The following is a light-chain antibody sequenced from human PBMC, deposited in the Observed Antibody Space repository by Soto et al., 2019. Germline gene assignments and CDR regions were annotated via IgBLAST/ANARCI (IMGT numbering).Light chain of an antibody. CDR2: GAS. V-gene: IGKV3-20*01. CDR1: QSVSNNY. J-gene: IGKJ1*01. CDR3: QQYGSSGT. Sequence: EIVLTQSPGTLSLSPGERATLCCRSSQSVSNNYLAWYQQKPGQAPRLLIYGASNRATGIPDRFSGSGSGTDFTLTISRLEPEDFAVYYCQQYGSSGTFGQGPRWIS.